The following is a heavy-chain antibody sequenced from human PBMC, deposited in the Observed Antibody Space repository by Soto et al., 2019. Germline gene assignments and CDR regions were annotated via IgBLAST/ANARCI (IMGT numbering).Heavy chain of an antibody. D-gene: IGHD3-10*01. CDR2: IYYSGST. CDR1: GGSISSYY. CDR3: ARRYGLSAFDI. J-gene: IGHJ3*02. Sequence: QVKLQESGPGLVKPSETLSLTCTVSGGSISSYYWSWIRQPPGKGLEWIGDIYYSGSTNYNPSLKSRVTISVDTSKNQFSLKLSSVTAEDTAVYYCARRYGLSAFDIWGQGTMVTVSS. V-gene: IGHV4-59*08.